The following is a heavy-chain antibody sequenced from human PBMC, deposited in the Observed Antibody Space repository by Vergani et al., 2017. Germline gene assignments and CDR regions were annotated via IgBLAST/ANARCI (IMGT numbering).Heavy chain of an antibody. D-gene: IGHD5-24*01. Sequence: VQLVESGGGVVQPGRSLRLSCAASGFTVSSNYMSWVRQAPGKGLEWVSVIYSGGSTYYADSVKGRFTISRDNSKNTLYLQMNSLRAEDTAVYYCARRWLQSIDYWGQGTLVTVSS. CDR3: ARRWLQSIDY. CDR2: IYSGGST. J-gene: IGHJ4*02. CDR1: GFTVSSNY. V-gene: IGHV3-66*04.